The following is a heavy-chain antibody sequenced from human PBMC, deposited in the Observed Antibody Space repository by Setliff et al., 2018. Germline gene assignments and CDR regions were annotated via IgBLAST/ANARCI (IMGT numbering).Heavy chain of an antibody. J-gene: IGHJ3*02. CDR1: GGSIRSGDYY. V-gene: IGHV4-30-4*08. CDR2: ISYTGST. Sequence: PSETLSLTCTVSGGSIRSGDYYWSWIRQPPGKGLEWTGFISYTGSTYYNPSLKSRVTISVDTSKNQFSLKLSSVTAADTAVYYCARDDGLWFGEYLHMSAFDIWGQGTMVTVSS. CDR3: ARDDGLWFGEYLHMSAFDI. D-gene: IGHD3-10*01.